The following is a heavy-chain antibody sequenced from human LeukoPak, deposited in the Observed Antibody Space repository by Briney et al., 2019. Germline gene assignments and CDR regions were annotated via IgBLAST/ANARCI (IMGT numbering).Heavy chain of an antibody. CDR2: IYYTGST. J-gene: IGHJ3*02. V-gene: IGHV4-39*07. CDR1: GGSISSGSYF. D-gene: IGHD3-3*02. CDR3: ARDQGIRAFDI. Sequence: SETLSLTCTVSGGSISSGSYFWSGIRQPPGKGLEWIGCIYYTGSTYYNPSLKSRVTISVDTSKNQFSLKPSSMTAADTAVYYCARDQGIRAFDIWGQGTMVTVSS.